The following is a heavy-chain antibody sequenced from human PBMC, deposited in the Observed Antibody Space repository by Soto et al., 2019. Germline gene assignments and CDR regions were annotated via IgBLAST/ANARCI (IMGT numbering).Heavy chain of an antibody. CDR2: INHSGGT. Sequence: QVQLQQWGAGLLKPSETLSLTCAVFGGSFSGFYWSFIRQPPGQGLEWIGEINHSGGTNYNPSLKSRVTISVYTSKNPFSLRLNYVTAADTAVYYCARKAAGDSDEDYFDSWGLGTLVTVSS. J-gene: IGHJ4*02. CDR1: GGSFSGFY. CDR3: ARKAAGDSDEDYFDS. D-gene: IGHD2-21*02. V-gene: IGHV4-34*01.